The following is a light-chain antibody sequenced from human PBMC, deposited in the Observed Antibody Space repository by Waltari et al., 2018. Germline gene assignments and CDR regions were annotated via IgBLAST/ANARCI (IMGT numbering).Light chain of an antibody. Sequence: QSALTQPASVSGSPGQSISISCTGTSRDVGGYNFVSWYQRLPGKAPKLIIYDVGNRPSGVSNRFSGSKSGNTASLIISGLQADDEADYYCCSYTRSGSLVFGGGTKLTV. CDR3: CSYTRSGSLV. V-gene: IGLV2-14*03. CDR1: SRDVGGYNF. CDR2: DVG. J-gene: IGLJ2*01.